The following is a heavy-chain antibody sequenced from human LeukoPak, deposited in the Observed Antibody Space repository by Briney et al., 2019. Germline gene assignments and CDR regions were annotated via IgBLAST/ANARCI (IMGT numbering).Heavy chain of an antibody. CDR2: IYSSGST. CDR1: GGSISSYY. J-gene: IGHJ4*02. V-gene: IGHV4-59*01. D-gene: IGHD4-17*01. CDR3: ARESNGDYSDY. Sequence: SETLSLTCTVSGGSISSYYWSWIRQPPGEGLEWIGYIYSSGSTSYNPSLKSRVTMSIDTSKNQFSLKLKSVTAADTAVYYCARESNGDYSDYWGQGTLVTVSS.